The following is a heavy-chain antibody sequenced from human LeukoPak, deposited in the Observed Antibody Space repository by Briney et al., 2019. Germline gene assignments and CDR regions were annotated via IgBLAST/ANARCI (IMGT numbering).Heavy chain of an antibody. J-gene: IGHJ4*02. Sequence: GTSVKVSCKASGFTFTSSAMQWVRQARGQRLEWIGWIVVGSGNTNYAQKFQERVTITRDMSTSTAYMELSSLRSGDTAVYYCAAGPRIAAAGRFDYWGQGTLVTVSS. V-gene: IGHV1-58*02. CDR2: IVVGSGNT. CDR3: AAGPRIAAAGRFDY. CDR1: GFTFTSSA. D-gene: IGHD6-13*01.